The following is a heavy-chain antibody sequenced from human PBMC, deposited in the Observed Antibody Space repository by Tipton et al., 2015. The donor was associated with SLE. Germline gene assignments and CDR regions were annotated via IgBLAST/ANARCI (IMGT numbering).Heavy chain of an antibody. V-gene: IGHV1-69*09. CDR3: ARAVVPAAIRYYYGMDV. Sequence: QVQLVQSGAEVKKTGSSVKVSCKASGGTSSSYTISWVRQAPGQGLEWMGRIIPILGIANYAQKFQGRVTITADKSTSTAYMELSSLRSEDTAVYYCARAVVPAAIRYYYGMDVWGQGTTVTVSS. CDR1: GGTSSSYT. D-gene: IGHD2-2*02. J-gene: IGHJ6*02. CDR2: IIPILGIA.